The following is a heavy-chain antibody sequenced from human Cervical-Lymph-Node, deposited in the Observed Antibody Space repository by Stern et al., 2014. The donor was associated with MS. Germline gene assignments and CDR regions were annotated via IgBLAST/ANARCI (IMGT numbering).Heavy chain of an antibody. CDR1: GYSFNIYW. CDR2: IYPDDSDT. CDR3: ARRGMDV. Sequence: VQLEESGAEVKKPGESLTISCKGFGYSFNIYWIAWVRQRPGKGLEWMGIIYPDDSDTGYSPSFQGPVTFAVDKSISTAYLQWSSLKPSDTATYFCARRGMDVWGQGTSVTVSS. J-gene: IGHJ6*02. V-gene: IGHV5-51*01.